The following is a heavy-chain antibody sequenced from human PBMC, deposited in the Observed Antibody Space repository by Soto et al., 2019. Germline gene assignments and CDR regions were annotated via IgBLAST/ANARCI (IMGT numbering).Heavy chain of an antibody. Sequence: VGTLRLSCAASRFSFSDYYKSSLRQAPGQGQNWVSYISRRGGTIYYADSVNGRFTISRDNAKNSLYLQMNSLRAEDTAVYYCARGWFDYWGQGTLVTVSS. CDR1: RFSFSDYY. CDR2: ISRRGGTI. CDR3: ARGWFDY. V-gene: IGHV3-11*01. J-gene: IGHJ4*02.